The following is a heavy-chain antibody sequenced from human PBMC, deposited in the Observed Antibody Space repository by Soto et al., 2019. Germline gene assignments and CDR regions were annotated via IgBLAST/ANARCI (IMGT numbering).Heavy chain of an antibody. CDR2: IYPGDSDT. V-gene: IGHV5-51*01. D-gene: IGHD2-15*01. CDR1: GYSLTTYW. Sequence: GESLNISRKGSGYSLTTYWTGWARQMPGKGLEWMGIIYPGDSDTRYSPSFQAPVTISADKSISNAYLQWSSLTGSDTAMYYCARSDLGHCSGGSCVGSVVDYWGQGTLVTVS. CDR3: ARSDLGHCSGGSCVGSVVDY. J-gene: IGHJ4*02.